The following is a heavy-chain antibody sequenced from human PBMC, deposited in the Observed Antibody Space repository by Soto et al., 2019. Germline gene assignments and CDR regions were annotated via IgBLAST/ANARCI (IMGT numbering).Heavy chain of an antibody. CDR2: INAGNGNT. CDR1: GYTFTSYA. D-gene: IGHD3-9*01. V-gene: IGHV1-3*01. Sequence: SVKVSCKASGYTFTSYAMHWVRQAPGQRLEWMGWINAGNGNTKYSQKFQGRVTITRDTSASTAYMELSSLRSEDTAVYYCARGSYFDWLLTYYFDYWGQGTLVTVSS. CDR3: ARGSYFDWLLTYYFDY. J-gene: IGHJ4*02.